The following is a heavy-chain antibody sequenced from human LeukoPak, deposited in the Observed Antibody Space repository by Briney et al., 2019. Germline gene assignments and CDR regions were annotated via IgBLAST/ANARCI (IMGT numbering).Heavy chain of an antibody. V-gene: IGHV4-39*01. CDR1: GGSISSSSYY. CDR2: IYYSGST. Sequence: SETLSPTCTVSGGSISSSSYYWGWIRQPPGKGLEWIGSIYYSGSTYYNPSLKSRVTISVDTSKNQFSLKLSSVTAADTAVYYCASWGFSGSYYKNYWGQGTLVTVSS. D-gene: IGHD1-26*01. J-gene: IGHJ4*02. CDR3: ASWGFSGSYYKNY.